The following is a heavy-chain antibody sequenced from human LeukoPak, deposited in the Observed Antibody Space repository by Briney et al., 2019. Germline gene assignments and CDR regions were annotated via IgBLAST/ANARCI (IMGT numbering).Heavy chain of an antibody. CDR2: IYYSGST. D-gene: IGHD6-6*01. CDR3: ARAMSIAARLQTIFDY. V-gene: IGHV4-39*07. J-gene: IGHJ4*02. Sequence: SETLSLTCTVSGGSVSSSSYYWGWIRQPPGKGLEWIGSIYYSGSTYYNPSLKSRVTISVDTSKNQFSLNLTSVTAADTAVYYCARAMSIAARLQTIFDYWGQGTLVTVSS. CDR1: GGSVSSSSYY.